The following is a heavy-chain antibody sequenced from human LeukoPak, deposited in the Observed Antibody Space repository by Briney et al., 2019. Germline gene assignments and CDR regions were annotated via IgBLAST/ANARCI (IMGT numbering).Heavy chain of an antibody. J-gene: IGHJ4*02. D-gene: IGHD6-13*01. CDR1: GGSISSYY. CDR3: AKVGYSGTWYPLDY. CDR2: IYYSGNT. V-gene: IGHV4-59*01. Sequence: PSETLSPTCTVSGGSISSYYWSWIRQPPGKGLEWIGYIYYSGNTNYNPSLKSRVTISVDTSKNQFSLKLSSVTAADTAVYYCAKVGYSGTWYPLDYWGQGTLVTVSS.